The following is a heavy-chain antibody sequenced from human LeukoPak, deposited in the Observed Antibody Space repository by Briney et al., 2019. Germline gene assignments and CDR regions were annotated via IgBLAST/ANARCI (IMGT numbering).Heavy chain of an antibody. Sequence: AGESLKISCKGSGHSFTSYWIGWVRQVPGKGLEWMGLIWPDDSDKRYSPSFQGQVTISADKSISTAYLQWSSLKASDTAMYYCARQGKDGYRVVDYWGQGTLVTVSS. V-gene: IGHV5-51*01. CDR1: GHSFTSYW. J-gene: IGHJ4*02. CDR3: ARQGKDGYRVVDY. D-gene: IGHD5-24*01. CDR2: IWPDDSDK.